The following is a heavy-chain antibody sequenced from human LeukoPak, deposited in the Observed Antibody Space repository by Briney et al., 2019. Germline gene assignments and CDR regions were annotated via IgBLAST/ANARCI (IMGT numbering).Heavy chain of an antibody. V-gene: IGHV3-66*01. D-gene: IGHD2-2*01. CDR2: LYSNDGT. Sequence: GGSLRLSCAASGFTVSGNFLTWARQAPGKGLEWVAVLYSNDGTYYADSVKGRFTISRDNAKNSLYLQMNSLRAEDTAVYYCAREDQLDYWGQGTLVTVSS. J-gene: IGHJ4*02. CDR1: GFTVSGNF. CDR3: AREDQLDY.